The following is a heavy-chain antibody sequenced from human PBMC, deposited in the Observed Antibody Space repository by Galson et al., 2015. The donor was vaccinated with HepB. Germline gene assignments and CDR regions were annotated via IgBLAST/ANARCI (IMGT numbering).Heavy chain of an antibody. J-gene: IGHJ4*02. D-gene: IGHD3-16*02. V-gene: IGHV1-46*01. CDR3: AVSHALLWSGESSLSYFDS. CDR2: INPSGGST. Sequence: SVKVSCKASGYTFTSYYIHWVRQAPGQGLEWMGIINPSGGSTVYAQKFQGRVIMTEDTSTDTSYLELRGLTSADTAVYFCAVSHALLWSGESSLSYFDSWGQGTLVTVSS. CDR1: GYTFTSYY.